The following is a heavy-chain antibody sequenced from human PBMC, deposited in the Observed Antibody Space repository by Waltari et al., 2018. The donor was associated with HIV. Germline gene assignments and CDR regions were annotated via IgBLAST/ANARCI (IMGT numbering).Heavy chain of an antibody. CDR1: GYTFTSYA. CDR3: ARDGRIQLWSYYYYGMDV. J-gene: IGHJ6*02. V-gene: IGHV1-3*01. D-gene: IGHD5-18*01. CDR2: INAGNGNT. Sequence: QVQLVQSGAEVKKPGASVKVSCKASGYTFTSYAMHWVRQAPGQRLEWMGWINAGNGNTKYSQKFQGRVTITRDTSASTAYMELSSLRSEDTAVYYCARDGRIQLWSYYYYGMDVWGQGTTVTVSS.